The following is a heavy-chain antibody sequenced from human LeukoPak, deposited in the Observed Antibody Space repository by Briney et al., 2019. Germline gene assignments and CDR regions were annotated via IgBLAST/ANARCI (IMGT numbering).Heavy chain of an antibody. V-gene: IGHV3-7*02. J-gene: IGHJ5*02. CDR2: INPDGGEE. Sequence: GGSLRLSCAVSGLTLSNYWMNWVRQAPGKGLEWVANINPDGGEERYVDSVKGRFVISRDNAKNSLYLQMNSLRAEDTAVYYCARASDPWLQLTWGQGTLVTVSS. CDR3: ARASDPWLQLT. D-gene: IGHD5-24*01. CDR1: GLTLSNYW.